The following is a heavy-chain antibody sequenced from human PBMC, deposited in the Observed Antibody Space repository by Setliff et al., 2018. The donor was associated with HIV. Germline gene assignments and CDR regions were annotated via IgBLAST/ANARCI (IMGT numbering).Heavy chain of an antibody. CDR2: NYWNDEK. V-gene: IGHV2-5*01. J-gene: IGHJ4*02. Sequence: SGPTLVNHTQDLTLTCTFSGLSLSTTGVGVGWIRQAPGKALEWLGLNYWNDEKRYSPNLRSRLTIAKDPYRDQVVLTMTNMAPGDTATYYCAHSPEFYSSIVWGQGTLVTVSS. CDR1: GLSLSTTGVG. CDR3: AHSPEFYSSIV. D-gene: IGHD2-15*01.